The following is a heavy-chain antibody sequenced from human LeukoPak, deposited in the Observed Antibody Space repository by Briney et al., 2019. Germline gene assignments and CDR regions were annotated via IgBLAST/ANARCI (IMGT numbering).Heavy chain of an antibody. J-gene: IGHJ4*02. V-gene: IGHV4-59*01. CDR2: IYYSGST. D-gene: IGHD3-22*01. CDR1: GGSISSYY. Sequence: SETLSLTCTVSGGSISSYYWSWIRQPPGKGLEWIGYIYYSGSTNYNPSLKSRVTISVDTSKNQFSLKLSSVTAADTAVYYCARISRHYDRSGYYQPSSYFDYWGQGTLLTVSS. CDR3: ARISRHYDRSGYYQPSSYFDY.